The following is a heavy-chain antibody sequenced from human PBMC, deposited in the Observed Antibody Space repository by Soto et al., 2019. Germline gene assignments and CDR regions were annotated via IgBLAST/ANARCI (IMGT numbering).Heavy chain of an antibody. D-gene: IGHD3-3*01. J-gene: IGHJ4*02. V-gene: IGHV2-5*02. Sequence: QITLNESGPTVVRPTETLTLTCRFSGFSLTTSGVGVGWIRQSPGKAPEWLALIYWDDDKRYSASLKSRLTITKDTSKNQVVLTVSDLDPTDTATYYCAYRVLRTVFGLVTTTAIYIDFWGQGTPVAVSS. CDR2: IYWDDDK. CDR3: AYRVLRTVFGLVTTTAIYIDF. CDR1: GFSLTTSGVG.